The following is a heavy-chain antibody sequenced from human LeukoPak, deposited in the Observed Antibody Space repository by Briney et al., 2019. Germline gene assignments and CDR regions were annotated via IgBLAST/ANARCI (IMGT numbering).Heavy chain of an antibody. D-gene: IGHD3-10*01. CDR3: TTEFD. Sequence: PGGSLRLSCAASGFTFSTAWMSWVRQAPGKGLEWVCRIRSKTHGGTADYAARVRGRFTISRDDSKNTLYVQINSLETEDTAVYYCTTEFDWGQGTLVTVSS. CDR2: IRSKTHGGTA. V-gene: IGHV3-15*01. J-gene: IGHJ4*02. CDR1: GFTFSTAW.